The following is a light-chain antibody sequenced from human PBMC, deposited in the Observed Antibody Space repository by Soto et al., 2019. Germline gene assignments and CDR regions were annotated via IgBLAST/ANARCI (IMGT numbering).Light chain of an antibody. CDR3: QTWGTAIRVV. CDR1: SGHSNYA. Sequence: QPVLTQSPSASASLGASVTLTCTLSSGHSNYAIAWHQQHPEKGPRYLMKLNSDGSHTKGDGIPDRFSGSSSGAERYLTISSLQSEDEADYYCQTWGTAIRVVFGGGTKVTVL. CDR2: LNSDGSH. V-gene: IGLV4-69*01. J-gene: IGLJ2*01.